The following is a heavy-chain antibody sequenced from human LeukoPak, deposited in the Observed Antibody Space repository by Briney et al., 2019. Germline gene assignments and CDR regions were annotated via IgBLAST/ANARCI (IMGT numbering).Heavy chain of an antibody. V-gene: IGHV3-66*04. CDR1: GFTVSSNY. CDR2: IYSGGST. D-gene: IGHD1-7*01. Sequence: PGGSLRLSCAASGFTVSSNYMSWVRHAPGKGLEWVSVIYSGGSTYYADSVKGRFTISRDNSKNTLYLQMNSLRAEDTAVHYCARHIVTGTSSFYAFDLWGQGTMVTVSS. J-gene: IGHJ3*01. CDR3: ARHIVTGTSSFYAFDL.